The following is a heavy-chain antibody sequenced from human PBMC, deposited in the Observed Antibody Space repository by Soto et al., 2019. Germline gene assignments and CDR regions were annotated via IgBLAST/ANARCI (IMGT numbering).Heavy chain of an antibody. CDR2: ISSTTNYI. V-gene: IGHV3-21*06. CDR3: ARESEDLPSNFDY. CDR1: GVTLTRYS. J-gene: IGHJ4*02. Sequence: GSVRLSCPSSGVTLTRYSRNWVRQAPGKGLEWVSSISSTTNYIYYGDSMKGRFTISRDNAKNSLYLEMNSLRAEDTAVYYCARESEDLPSNFDYWGQGTLVTVSS.